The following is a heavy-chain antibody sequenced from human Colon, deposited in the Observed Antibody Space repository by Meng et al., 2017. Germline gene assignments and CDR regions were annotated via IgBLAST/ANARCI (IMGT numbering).Heavy chain of an antibody. V-gene: IGHV1-2*06. CDR3: AGHKTGFYIDSSPY. Sequence: ASVKVSCKASGDNFGGYYLNWVRQVPGHGLEWMGRINPHGGGTNYVQRFQDRVTMTMDIDTSTTIFYLELTGLTSDDTAVYYCAGHKTGFYIDSSPYWGLGTLVTVSS. CDR1: GDNFGGYY. CDR2: INPHGGGT. D-gene: IGHD3-10*01. J-gene: IGHJ4*02.